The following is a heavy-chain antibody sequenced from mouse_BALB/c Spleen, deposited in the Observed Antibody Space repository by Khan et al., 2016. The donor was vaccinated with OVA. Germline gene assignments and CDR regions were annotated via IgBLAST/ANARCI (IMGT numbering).Heavy chain of an antibody. J-gene: IGHJ4*01. CDR1: GFTFSDYG. CDR3: VRLAMDY. V-gene: IGHV5-15*02. CDR2: ISSLAYSI. Sequence: EVELVESGGGLVQPGGSRKLSCAASGFTFSDYGMAWVRQAPGKGPEWVAFISSLAYSIYYADTVTGRFTISRENAKNTLYLDMSSLRSEDTAMYFCVRLAMDYWGQGTSVTVSA.